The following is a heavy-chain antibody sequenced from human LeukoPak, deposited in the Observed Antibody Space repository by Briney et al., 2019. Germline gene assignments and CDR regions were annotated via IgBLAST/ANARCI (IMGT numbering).Heavy chain of an antibody. J-gene: IGHJ4*02. CDR2: IIPILGIA. CDR3: ARVRRDGYDELDY. Sequence: SVKVSCKASGGTFSSYTISWVRQAPGQGLEWMGRIIPILGIANYAQKFQGRVTTTADKSTSTAYMELSSLRSEDTAVYYCARVRRDGYDELDYWGQGTLVTVSS. V-gene: IGHV1-69*02. CDR1: GGTFSSYT. D-gene: IGHD5-24*01.